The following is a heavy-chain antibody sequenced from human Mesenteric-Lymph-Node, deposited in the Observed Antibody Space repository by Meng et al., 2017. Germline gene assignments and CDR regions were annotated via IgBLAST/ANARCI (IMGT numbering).Heavy chain of an antibody. V-gene: IGHV3-11*01. CDR2: ISSSGSTI. CDR3: ASALIGYSGYEDY. J-gene: IGHJ4*02. CDR1: GFTFSDYY. D-gene: IGHD5-12*01. Sequence: GESLKISCAASGFTFSDYYMSWIRQAPGKGLEWVSYISSSGSTIYYADSVKGRFTISRDNAKNSLYLQMNSLRAEDTAVYYCASALIGYSGYEDYWGQGTLVTVSS.